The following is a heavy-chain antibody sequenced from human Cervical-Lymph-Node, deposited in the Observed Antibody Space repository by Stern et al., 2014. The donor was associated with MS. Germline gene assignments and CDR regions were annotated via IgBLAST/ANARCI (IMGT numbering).Heavy chain of an antibody. V-gene: IGHV1-46*01. Sequence: VQLVQSGAEVKKPGASVQVSCRASGFTFTTFYIHWVRQAPGQGLEWMGIINPSGGSTSYAQKFQGRVTMTKDTSTNTGYLEVNSLRSEDTAVYYYASSSDVLSGYYLLDVWGQGTTVTVSS. CDR2: INPSGGST. CDR1: GFTFTTFY. J-gene: IGHJ6*02. D-gene: IGHD3-3*01. CDR3: ASSSDVLSGYYLLDV.